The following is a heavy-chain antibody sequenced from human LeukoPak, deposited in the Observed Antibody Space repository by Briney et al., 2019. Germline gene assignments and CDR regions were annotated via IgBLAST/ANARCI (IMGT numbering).Heavy chain of an antibody. D-gene: IGHD6-6*01. J-gene: IGHJ4*02. CDR2: IYHSGST. Sequence: PSETLSLTCTVSGGSTSSSSYYWGWIRQPPGKGLEWIGSIYHSGSTYYSPSLKSRVTISVDTSKNQFSLKLSSVTAADTAVYYCARSYSSSINYYFDYWGQGTLVTVSS. V-gene: IGHV4-39*01. CDR1: GGSTSSSSYY. CDR3: ARSYSSSINYYFDY.